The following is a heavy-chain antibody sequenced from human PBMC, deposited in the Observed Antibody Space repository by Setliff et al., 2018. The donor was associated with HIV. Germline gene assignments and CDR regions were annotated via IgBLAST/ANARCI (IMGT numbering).Heavy chain of an antibody. CDR3: ARVPFTTGFDY. V-gene: IGHV4-38-2*01. Sequence: PSETLSLTCAVPGYSISSGYYWGWIRQPPGRGLEWIGNIYHSGGTHYNPSLRSRVTISVDTSKNHFSLKLSSVTAADTAVFYCARVPFTTGFDYWGQGILVTVSS. J-gene: IGHJ4*02. CDR1: GYSISSGYY. D-gene: IGHD3-3*01. CDR2: IYHSGGT.